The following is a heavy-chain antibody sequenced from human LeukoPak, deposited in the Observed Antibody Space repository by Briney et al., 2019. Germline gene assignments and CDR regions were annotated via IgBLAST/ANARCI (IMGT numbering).Heavy chain of an antibody. Sequence: SETLSLTCTVSGDSFSSVTDYWAWIRQPPGKGLEWIASGDYSGGTYYNPSLESRVAISADMSKNQFSLKLTSVAGADTAVYYCAGERGEEYSSGWYKRNYFDNWGQGTLVTVSS. J-gene: IGHJ4*02. D-gene: IGHD6-19*01. CDR1: GDSFSSVTDY. CDR3: AGERGEEYSSGWYKRNYFDN. CDR2: GDYSGGT. V-gene: IGHV4-39*07.